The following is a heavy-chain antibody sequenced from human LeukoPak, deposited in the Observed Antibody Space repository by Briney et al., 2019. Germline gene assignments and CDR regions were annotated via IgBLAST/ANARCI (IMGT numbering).Heavy chain of an antibody. V-gene: IGHV3-11*01. CDR2: ISHSGSTI. Sequence: GGSLRLSCAASGFTFSDYYLSWIRQAPGKGLEWVSYISHSGSTIFYADSVKGRFTISRDNAQSSLYLQMNSLRAEDTAVYYCVRDGHCSGGICLNWFDPWGQGTLVTVSS. CDR1: GFTFSDYY. CDR3: VRDGHCSGGICLNWFDP. D-gene: IGHD2-15*01. J-gene: IGHJ5*02.